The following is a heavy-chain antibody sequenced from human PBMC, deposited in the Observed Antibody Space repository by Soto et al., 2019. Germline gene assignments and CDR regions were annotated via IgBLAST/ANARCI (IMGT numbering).Heavy chain of an antibody. CDR3: ARWWSGSRQGFDP. CDR1: GGSISSGDYY. Sequence: PSEMLSLTCTVSGGSISSGDYYWSWIRQHPGKGLEWIGYIYYSGSTYYNPSLKSRVTISVDTSKNQFSLKLSSVTAADTAVYYCARWWSGSRQGFDPWGQGTLVTVSS. J-gene: IGHJ5*02. D-gene: IGHD3-3*01. V-gene: IGHV4-31*03. CDR2: IYYSGST.